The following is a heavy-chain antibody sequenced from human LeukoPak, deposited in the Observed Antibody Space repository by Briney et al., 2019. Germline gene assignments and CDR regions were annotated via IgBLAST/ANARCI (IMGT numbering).Heavy chain of an antibody. Sequence: PGGSLRLSCATSGFTFRSYGMHWVRQVPGKGLEWVAVISYDARSNYHVDSVKGRFTISRDNSKNTLYLQMNSLRAEDTAVYCCAKAPVVAATGDAFDIWGQGTMVTVSS. CDR3: AKAPVVAATGDAFDI. CDR1: GFTFRSYG. CDR2: ISYDARSN. V-gene: IGHV3-30*18. J-gene: IGHJ3*02. D-gene: IGHD2-15*01.